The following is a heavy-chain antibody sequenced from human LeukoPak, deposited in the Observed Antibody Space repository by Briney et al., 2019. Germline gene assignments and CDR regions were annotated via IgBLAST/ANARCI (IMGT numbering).Heavy chain of an antibody. CDR3: ARDLSTKYSIDY. V-gene: IGHV3-30*04. CDR1: GFTFSSYA. D-gene: IGHD2-2*01. CDR2: ISYDGRTI. J-gene: IGHJ4*02. Sequence: GASLRLSCAASGFTFSSYAIHWVRQAPGKGLEWVAFISYDGRTIYYADSVKGRFTISRDNSKNTLSLQMNSLRSEDTAVYYCARDLSTKYSIDYWGQGALVTVSS.